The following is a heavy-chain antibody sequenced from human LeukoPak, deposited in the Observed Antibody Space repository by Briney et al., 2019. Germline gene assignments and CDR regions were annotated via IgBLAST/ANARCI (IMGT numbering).Heavy chain of an antibody. D-gene: IGHD6-19*01. CDR1: GFTFRSYD. CDR2: ISGSGGST. Sequence: PGGSLRLSCAASGFTFRSYDMSWVRQAPGKGLYWVSGISGSGGSTYYADSVKGRFTISRDNSKNTLYLHMNSLRAEDTAVYYCAKYGAVAGPNWFDPWGQGTLVTVSS. CDR3: AKYGAVAGPNWFDP. V-gene: IGHV3-23*01. J-gene: IGHJ5*02.